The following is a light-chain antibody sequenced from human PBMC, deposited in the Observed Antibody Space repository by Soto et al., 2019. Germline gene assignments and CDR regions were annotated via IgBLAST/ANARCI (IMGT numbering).Light chain of an antibody. V-gene: IGKV3-15*01. CDR3: QQYFDWPLWT. Sequence: EVVMTQSPATLSVSPGERVTLSCRASQSISNYLAWYQQKPGQAPRLLIHGASTRATGIPARFSGSGSGTEFTLTINSLQSEDFAVYHCQQYFDWPLWTFGQGTKVEIK. CDR1: QSISNY. J-gene: IGKJ1*01. CDR2: GAS.